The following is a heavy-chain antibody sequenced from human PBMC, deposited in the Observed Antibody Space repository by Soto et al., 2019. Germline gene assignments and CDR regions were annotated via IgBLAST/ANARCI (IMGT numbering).Heavy chain of an antibody. CDR3: ERRYSSSSDY. J-gene: IGHJ4*02. CDR2: IFYSGST. Sequence: PSETLSVTCTVSGGSIIGYYWSWIRQPPGKGLEWIGNIFYSGSTNYNPSLKSRVTISVDTSKNQFSLKLSSVTAADTAVYYCERRYSSSSDYWGQGTLVTVSS. V-gene: IGHV4-59*08. CDR1: GGSIIGYY. D-gene: IGHD6-13*01.